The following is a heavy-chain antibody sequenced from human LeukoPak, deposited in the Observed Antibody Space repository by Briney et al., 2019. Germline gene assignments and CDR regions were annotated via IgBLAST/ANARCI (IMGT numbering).Heavy chain of an antibody. CDR3: ARRYCSVGSCYSAFDY. V-gene: IGHV4-59*08. CDR1: GGSISSNY. CDR2: IYYSGSS. Sequence: PSEDLSLTCTVSGGSISSNYWSWIRQPQGKELEWIGYIYYSGSSNYNPSRKSRVTISVDTSKNQFSLKLSAVAAADTAVYYCARRYCSVGSCYSAFDYWGQGTLVSV. D-gene: IGHD2-15*01. J-gene: IGHJ4*02.